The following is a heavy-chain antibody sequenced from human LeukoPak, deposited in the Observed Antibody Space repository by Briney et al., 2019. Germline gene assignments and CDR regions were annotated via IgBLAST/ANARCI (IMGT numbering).Heavy chain of an antibody. V-gene: IGHV4-34*01. CDR2: INHSGST. Sequence: SETLSLTCTVSGGSISSYYWSWIRQPPGKGLEWIGEINHSGSTNYNPSLKSRVTISVDTSKNQFSLKLSSVTAADTAVYYCARGPWDSSGYPFDYWGQGTLVTVSS. D-gene: IGHD3-22*01. J-gene: IGHJ4*02. CDR3: ARGPWDSSGYPFDY. CDR1: GGSISSYY.